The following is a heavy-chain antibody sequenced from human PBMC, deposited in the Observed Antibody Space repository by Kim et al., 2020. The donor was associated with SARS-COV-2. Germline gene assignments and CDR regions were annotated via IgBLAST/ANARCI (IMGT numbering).Heavy chain of an antibody. Sequence: GGSLRLSCAASGFTFDEYAMHWVRQAPGKGLEWVSGISWNSGTIGYADSVKGRFTISRDNAKNSLYLQMNSLRPEDTALYYCAKDRVTFGSGSYVIDHWGQGTLVTVSS. CDR3: AKDRVTFGSGSYVIDH. J-gene: IGHJ5*02. D-gene: IGHD3-10*01. CDR1: GFTFDEYA. CDR2: ISWNSGTI. V-gene: IGHV3-9*01.